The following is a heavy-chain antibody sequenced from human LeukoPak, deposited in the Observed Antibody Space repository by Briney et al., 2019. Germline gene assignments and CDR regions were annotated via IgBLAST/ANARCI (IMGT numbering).Heavy chain of an antibody. J-gene: IGHJ5*02. CDR2: IYYSRTT. D-gene: IGHD1-1*01. CDR1: GGPISDYF. V-gene: IGHV4-59*01. CDR3: VRMGGNWYWFDP. Sequence: PPETLSLTCAVSGGPISDYFWSWIRQPPGKGLEWIAYIYYSRTTNYNPSLKSRVTISVDTSKNQFSLKLNSVTAADTAVYYCVRMGGNWYWFDPWGQGTLVTVSS.